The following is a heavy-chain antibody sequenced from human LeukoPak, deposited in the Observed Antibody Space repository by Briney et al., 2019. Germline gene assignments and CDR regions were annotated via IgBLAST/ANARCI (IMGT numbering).Heavy chain of an antibody. CDR2: IYDSGST. CDR3: ASVTVVVAATASFEYFQH. J-gene: IGHJ1*01. D-gene: IGHD2-15*01. Sequence: SETLSLTCTVSGGSISSYYWSWIRQPPGKGLEWIGYIYDSGSTNYNPSLKSRVTISVDTSKNQFSLKLSSVTAADTAVYYCASVTVVVAATASFEYFQHWGQGTLVTVSS. V-gene: IGHV4-59*01. CDR1: GGSISSYY.